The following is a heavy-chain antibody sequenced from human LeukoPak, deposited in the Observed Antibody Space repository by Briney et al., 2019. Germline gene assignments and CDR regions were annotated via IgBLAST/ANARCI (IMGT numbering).Heavy chain of an antibody. CDR2: MSGNGGRT. V-gene: IGHV3-23*01. CDR1: GFTFSTYA. CDR3: ARGSDWFDP. J-gene: IGHJ5*02. Sequence: GGSLRLSCAASGFTFSTYAMSWVRQAPGKGLEWVSLMSGNGGRTNYADSVKGRFTIFRDTSRNTVYLRMNSLRAEDTAVYYCARGSDWFDPWGQGTLVTVSS.